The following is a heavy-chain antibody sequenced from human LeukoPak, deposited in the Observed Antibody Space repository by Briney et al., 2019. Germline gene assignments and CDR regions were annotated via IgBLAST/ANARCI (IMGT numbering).Heavy chain of an antibody. CDR2: ISSDGSDN. D-gene: IGHD6-19*01. Sequence: GRSLRLSCAASGFTFSTYAMHWVRQAPGKGLEWVAVISSDGSDNYYADSVKGRFTISRDNSKNTLYLQMNSLRAEDTAVYYCARASYSSGWYGTPTFDYWGQGTLVTVSS. V-gene: IGHV3-30*04. CDR3: ARASYSSGWYGTPTFDY. CDR1: GFTFSTYA. J-gene: IGHJ4*02.